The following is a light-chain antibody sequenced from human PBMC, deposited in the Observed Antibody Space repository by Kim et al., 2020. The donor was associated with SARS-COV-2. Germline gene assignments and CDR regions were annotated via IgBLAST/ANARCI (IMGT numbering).Light chain of an antibody. V-gene: IGKV1-12*01. CDR3: QQTHSVPPT. CDR2: GTS. J-gene: IGKJ2*01. CDR1: QGIASW. Sequence: SASVGDRITITWRASQGIASWLSWYQQKPGNPPKLLIYGTSNVQSGVPSRFSGSGYGTDFTLTISSLQPEDFATYYCQQTHSVPPTFGQGTKLEI.